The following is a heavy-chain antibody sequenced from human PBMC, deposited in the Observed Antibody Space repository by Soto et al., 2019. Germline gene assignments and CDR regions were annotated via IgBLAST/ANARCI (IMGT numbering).Heavy chain of an antibody. CDR2: IKQDGSEK. V-gene: IGHV3-7*01. Sequence: GGSLRLSCAASGFTFSSYWMSWVRQAPGKGLEWVANIKQDGSEKYYVDSVKGRFTISRDNAKNSLYLQMNSLRAEDTAVYYCARGRWGNWNYWAFDIWGQGTMVTVSS. D-gene: IGHD1-7*01. J-gene: IGHJ3*02. CDR3: ARGRWGNWNYWAFDI. CDR1: GFTFSSYW.